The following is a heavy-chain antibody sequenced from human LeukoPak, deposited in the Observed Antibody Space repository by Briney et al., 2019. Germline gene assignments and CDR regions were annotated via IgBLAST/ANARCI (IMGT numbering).Heavy chain of an antibody. CDR1: GLILSNNG. J-gene: IGHJ6*02. CDR3: ARSQGATTPGVVYYYYGMDV. Sequence: GSLRLSCVASGLILSNNGMSWVRQAPGKGLEWVSAIVGGGDSTNYADSVKGRFTISRDNSKNTLSLQMDSLRSEDTAVYYCARSQGATTPGVVYYYYGMDVWGQGTTVTVSS. V-gene: IGHV3-23*01. CDR2: IVGGGDST. D-gene: IGHD1-26*01.